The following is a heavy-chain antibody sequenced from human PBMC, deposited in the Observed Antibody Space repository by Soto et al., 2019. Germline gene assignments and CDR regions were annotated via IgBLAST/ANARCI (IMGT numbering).Heavy chain of an antibody. CDR1: GGTFSSYA. CDR2: IIPIFGTA. J-gene: IGHJ6*02. CDR3: ARGLYSSSWYANYYYGMDV. D-gene: IGHD6-13*01. V-gene: IGHV1-69*12. Sequence: QVQLVQSGAEVKKPGSSVKVSCKASGGTFSSYAISWVRQAPGQGLEWMGGIIPIFGTANYAQKFQGRVTITADESTSTAYMGLSSLRSEDTAVYYCARGLYSSSWYANYYYGMDVWGQGTTVTVSS.